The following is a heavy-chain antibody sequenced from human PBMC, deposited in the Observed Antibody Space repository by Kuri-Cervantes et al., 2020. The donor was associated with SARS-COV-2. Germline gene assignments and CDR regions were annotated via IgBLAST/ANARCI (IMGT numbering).Heavy chain of an antibody. CDR1: GFTFSSYA. CDR2: ISSSGSTI. D-gene: IGHD6-13*01. V-gene: IGHV3-48*01. Sequence: GESLKISCAASGFTFSSYAMSWVRQAPGKGLEWVSYISSSGSTIYYADSVKGRFTISRDNSKNTLYLQMNSLRAEDTAVYYCAGLYSSSWSYDYWGQGTLVTVSS. J-gene: IGHJ4*02. CDR3: AGLYSSSWSYDY.